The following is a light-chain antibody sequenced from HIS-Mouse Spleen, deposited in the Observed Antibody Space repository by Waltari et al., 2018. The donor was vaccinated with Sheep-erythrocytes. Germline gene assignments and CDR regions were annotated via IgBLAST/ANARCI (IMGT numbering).Light chain of an antibody. J-gene: IGLJ2*01. Sequence: QSALPQPASVSGSPGQSITIPCTGTSSDVGSYNLVPWYQQHPGKAPKLMIYEGSKRPSGVSNRFSGSKSGNTASLTISGLQAEDEADYYCCSYAGSSTFHVVFGGGTKLTVL. CDR3: CSYAGSSTFHVV. V-gene: IGLV2-23*03. CDR1: SSDVGSYNL. CDR2: EGS.